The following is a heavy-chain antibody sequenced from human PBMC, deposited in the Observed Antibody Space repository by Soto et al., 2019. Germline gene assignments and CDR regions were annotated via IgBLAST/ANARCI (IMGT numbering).Heavy chain of an antibody. D-gene: IGHD3-22*01. CDR2: IYGDDDK. CDR3: ARDSSGYYGFDY. Sequence: QITLKESGPPLVKPTQTLTLTCTFSGFSLSTSRVAVGWIRQPPGKALEWLALIYGDDDKRYSPSLKSRLTITKDTSNNQLVLTMTNVDPVDTATYYCARDSSGYYGFDYWGQGTLVTVSS. V-gene: IGHV2-5*02. CDR1: GFSLSTSRVA. J-gene: IGHJ4*02.